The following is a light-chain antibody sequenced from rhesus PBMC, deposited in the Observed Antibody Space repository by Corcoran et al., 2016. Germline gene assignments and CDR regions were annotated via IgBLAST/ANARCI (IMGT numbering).Light chain of an antibody. Sequence: DIQMTQSPSALSASVGDRVTISCRASQNIYSNLAWFQQKPGKASKLLIFAASTLKTGIPSRFSGSGSGTEFTLTISSLQPVDSAGYYCQHYYDNPFGGGTKVEIK. CDR1: QNIYSN. V-gene: IGKV1S12*01. CDR2: AAS. J-gene: IGKJ4*01. CDR3: QHYYDNP.